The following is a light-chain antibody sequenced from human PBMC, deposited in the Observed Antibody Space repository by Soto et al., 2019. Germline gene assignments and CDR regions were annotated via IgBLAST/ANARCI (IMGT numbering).Light chain of an antibody. J-gene: IGLJ3*02. CDR3: QAYDSSLSGWV. CDR2: GNS. V-gene: IGLV1-40*01. CDR1: SSNIGAGYD. Sequence: QSVLTQPPSVSGSPGQRVTISCTGSSSNIGAGYDVHWYQQLPGTAPKLLIYGNSNRPSGVPDRFSGSKSGTSASLAITGLQAEDEAYYSCQAYDSSLSGWVFGGGTKLIV.